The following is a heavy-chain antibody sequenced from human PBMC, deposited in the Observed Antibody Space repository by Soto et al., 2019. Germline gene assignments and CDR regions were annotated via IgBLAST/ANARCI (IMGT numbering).Heavy chain of an antibody. CDR2: INPNSGGA. V-gene: IGHV1-2*02. Sequence: ASVKVSCKASGYTFTGYYMHWVRQAPGQGLEWMGWINPNSGGANYAQKFQGRVTMTRDTSISTAYMELSRLRSDDTAVYYCARDGFQSSYYYYGMDVWGQGTTVTSP. J-gene: IGHJ6*02. CDR3: ARDGFQSSYYYYGMDV. CDR1: GYTFTGYY.